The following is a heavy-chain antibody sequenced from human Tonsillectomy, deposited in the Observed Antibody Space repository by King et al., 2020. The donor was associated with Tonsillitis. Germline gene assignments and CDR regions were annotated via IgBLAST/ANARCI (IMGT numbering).Heavy chain of an antibody. Sequence: VQLVESGGGLVQPGGSLRLSCAASGFTFSRYDMHWVRQVPGKGLEWVSCIGTVDDTYYRDSVKGRFSISRDNARNSLYLQMNSLRAGDTAVYYFAREPMIASFFDALDFWGQGTLVTVSS. V-gene: IGHV3-13*01. CDR3: AREPMIASFFDALDF. CDR1: GFTFSRYD. J-gene: IGHJ3*01. D-gene: IGHD2-21*01. CDR2: IGTVDDT.